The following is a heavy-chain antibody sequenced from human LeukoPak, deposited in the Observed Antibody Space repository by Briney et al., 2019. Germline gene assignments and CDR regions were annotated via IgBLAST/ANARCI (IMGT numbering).Heavy chain of an antibody. Sequence: GESLKISCKGSGYNFFNYWIVWVRQMPGKGLEWMGIIYPGDSDTRYSPSFQGQVTISADKSISTATLQWDSLKPPDTAIYYCARQSCLGCPLDYWGQGTLVTVSS. CDR1: GYNFFNYW. V-gene: IGHV5-51*01. CDR3: ARQSCLGCPLDY. J-gene: IGHJ4*02. D-gene: IGHD4/OR15-4a*01. CDR2: IYPGDSDT.